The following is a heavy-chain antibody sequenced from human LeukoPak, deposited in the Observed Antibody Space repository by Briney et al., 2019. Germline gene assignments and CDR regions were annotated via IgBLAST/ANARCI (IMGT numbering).Heavy chain of an antibody. J-gene: IGHJ4*02. CDR3: ASGKLTGSYFANFDY. CDR2: ISGYNGNT. D-gene: IGHD1-26*01. Sequence: VSVKVSCKASGYTFTSYGISWVRQAPGQGLEWMGWISGYNGNTNYAQKLQGRVTMTTDTSTSTAYMELRSLRSDDTAVYYCASGKLTGSYFANFDYWGQGTLVTVSS. V-gene: IGHV1-18*01. CDR1: GYTFTSYG.